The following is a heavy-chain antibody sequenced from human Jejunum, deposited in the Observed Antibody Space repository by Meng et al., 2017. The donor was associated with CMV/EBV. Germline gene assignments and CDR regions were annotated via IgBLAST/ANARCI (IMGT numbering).Heavy chain of an antibody. V-gene: IGHV4-34*01. Sequence: SGKYWSWIRQPPGKGLEWIGEIHHRGGTNYNPSLKSRITISIDTSTNQFSLKLNSVTAADTAVYYCARARLEVGGKWYNSLEFDYWGQGTLVTVSS. CDR3: ARARLEVGGKWYNSLEFDY. J-gene: IGHJ4*02. D-gene: IGHD1-26*01. CDR2: IHHRGGT. CDR1: SGKY.